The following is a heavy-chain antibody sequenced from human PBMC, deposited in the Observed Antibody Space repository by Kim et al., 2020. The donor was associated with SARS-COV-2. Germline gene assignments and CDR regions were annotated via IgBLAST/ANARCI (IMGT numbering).Heavy chain of an antibody. D-gene: IGHD7-27*01. J-gene: IGHJ4*02. CDR1: GFTFSGYA. CDR3: AKDPWPWGGNDY. V-gene: IGHV3-23*01. Sequence: GGSLRLSCAASGFTFSGYAMNWVRQAPGKGLEWVSVINADGSSTYYADSVKGRFTISRDNSKNTLYLQMNSLRVEDTAVYYCAKDPWPWGGNDYWGQGTLVTVSS. CDR2: INADGSST.